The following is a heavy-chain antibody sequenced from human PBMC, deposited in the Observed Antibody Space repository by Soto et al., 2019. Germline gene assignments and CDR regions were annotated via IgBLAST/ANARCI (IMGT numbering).Heavy chain of an antibody. Sequence: ASVKVSCKASGYTFTSYGISWVRQAPGQGLEWMGWISAYNGNTNYAQKLQGRVTMTTDTSTSTAYMELRSLRSEDTAVYYCARAAVGRGIAVAGAQYYYYGMDVWGQGTPVTVSS. CDR2: ISAYNGNT. V-gene: IGHV1-18*04. D-gene: IGHD6-19*01. J-gene: IGHJ6*02. CDR1: GYTFTSYG. CDR3: ARAAVGRGIAVAGAQYYYYGMDV.